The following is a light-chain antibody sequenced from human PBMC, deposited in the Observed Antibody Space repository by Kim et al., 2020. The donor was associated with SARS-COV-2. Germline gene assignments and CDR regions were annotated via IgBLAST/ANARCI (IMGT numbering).Light chain of an antibody. CDR2: DVS. V-gene: IGKV1-27*01. J-gene: IGKJ1*01. Sequence: AYVEDIVTSTCQASQNINNFLACYQQKPGKHPNLLIYDVSALRPGVPSRFSGSGSGTDFTLTISSLQPEDVATYFCQKYNSAPWTFGQGTKVDIK. CDR1: QNINNF. CDR3: QKYNSAPWT.